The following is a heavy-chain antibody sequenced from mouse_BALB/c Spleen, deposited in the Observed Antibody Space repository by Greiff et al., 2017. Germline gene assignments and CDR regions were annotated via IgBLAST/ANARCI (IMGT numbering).Heavy chain of an antibody. CDR3: ARGGTARATPAWFAY. Sequence: EVKLMESGGGLVQPGGSRKLSCAASGFTFSSFGMHWVRQAPEKGLEWVAYISSGSSTIYYADTVKGRFTISRDNPKNTLFLQMTSLRSEDTAMYYCARGGTARATPAWFAYWGQGTLVTVSA. D-gene: IGHD3-2*01. V-gene: IGHV5-17*02. CDR2: ISSGSSTI. CDR1: GFTFSSFG. J-gene: IGHJ3*01.